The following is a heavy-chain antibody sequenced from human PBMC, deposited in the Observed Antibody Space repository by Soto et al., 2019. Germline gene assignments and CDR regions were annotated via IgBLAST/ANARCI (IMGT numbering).Heavy chain of an antibody. CDR1: GGSISSGGYY. CDR2: IYYSGST. J-gene: IGHJ5*02. CDR3: ARGTDYYGSGSYSFWFDP. D-gene: IGHD3-10*01. Sequence: QVQLQESGPGLVKPSQTLSLPCTVSGGSISSGGYYWSWIRQHPGKGLEWIGYIYYSGSTYYNPSLKSRVTISVDTSKNQFSRKLSSVTAADTAVYYCARGTDYYGSGSYSFWFDPWGQGTLVTVSS. V-gene: IGHV4-31*03.